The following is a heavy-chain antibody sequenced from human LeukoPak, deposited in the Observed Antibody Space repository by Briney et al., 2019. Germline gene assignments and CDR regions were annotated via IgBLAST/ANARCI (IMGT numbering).Heavy chain of an antibody. CDR3: ASSAYAMFDY. J-gene: IGHJ4*02. CDR1: GFTLSNNY. V-gene: IGHV3-66*01. D-gene: IGHD2-8*01. CDR2: IYSGGTT. Sequence: PGGSLRLSCEASGFTLSNNYMNGVRQAPGKGLEWVSVIYSGGTTYYADSVKGRFTISRDNSKNTLYLQMNSLRAEDTAVYYCASSAYAMFDYWGQGTLVTVSS.